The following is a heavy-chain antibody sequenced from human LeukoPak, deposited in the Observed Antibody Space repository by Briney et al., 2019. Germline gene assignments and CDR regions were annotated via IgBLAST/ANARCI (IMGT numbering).Heavy chain of an antibody. CDR2: IYTSGST. Sequence: SETLSLTCTVSGGSVSSYYWSWIRQPAGKGLEWIGRIYTSGSTNYNPSLKSRVTMSVDTSKNQFSLKLSSVTAADTAVYYCAREKVEETYYYYMDVWGKGTTVTISS. J-gene: IGHJ6*03. V-gene: IGHV4-4*07. CDR3: AREKVEETYYYYMDV. CDR1: GGSVSSYY.